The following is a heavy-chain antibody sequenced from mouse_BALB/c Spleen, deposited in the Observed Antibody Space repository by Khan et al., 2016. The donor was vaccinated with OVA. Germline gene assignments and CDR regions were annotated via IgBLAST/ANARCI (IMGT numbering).Heavy chain of an antibody. CDR1: GYTFINYW. D-gene: IGHD1-1*01. CDR3: ARRGLRWNFDY. V-gene: IGHV1-7*01. J-gene: IGHJ2*01. Sequence: VQLQQSGAELAKPGASVKMSCKASGYTFINYWILWVKQRPGQGLEWIGYINPSTGYTDYNQNFKDKATLTADKSSSTAYMQLPSLTSEDSAVEYCARRGLRWNFDYWGQGTTLTVSA. CDR2: INPSTGYT.